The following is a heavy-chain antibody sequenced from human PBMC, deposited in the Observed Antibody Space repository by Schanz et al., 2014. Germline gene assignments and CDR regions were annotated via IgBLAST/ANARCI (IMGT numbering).Heavy chain of an antibody. Sequence: EVHLLESGGGLVQPGGSLRLSCAASGFSFGTYAMSWVRQAPGKGLEWVANIKRDGSEKNYLDSVKGRFTISRDNGKNSLSLQMNSLRAEDTAVYYCVRDSFFAFDYWGQGTLVTVSS. CDR1: GFSFGTYA. CDR2: IKRDGSEK. V-gene: IGHV3-7*01. J-gene: IGHJ4*02. CDR3: VRDSFFAFDY. D-gene: IGHD3-3*01.